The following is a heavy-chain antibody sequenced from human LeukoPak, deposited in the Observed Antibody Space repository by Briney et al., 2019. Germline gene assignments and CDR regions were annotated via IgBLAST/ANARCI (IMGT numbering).Heavy chain of an antibody. Sequence: GSLRLSCAASGFTFSSYAMSWVRQAPGKGLEWVSAISGSGGSTYYADSVKGRFTISRDNAKNSLYLQMNSLRAEDTAVYYCARDRHRYSYDSTGYPPYWGQGALVTVSS. D-gene: IGHD3-22*01. CDR2: ISGSGGST. J-gene: IGHJ4*02. CDR3: ARDRHRYSYDSTGYPPY. V-gene: IGHV3-23*01. CDR1: GFTFSSYA.